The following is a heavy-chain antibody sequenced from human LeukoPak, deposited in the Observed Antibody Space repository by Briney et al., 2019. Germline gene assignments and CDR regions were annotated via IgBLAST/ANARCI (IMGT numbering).Heavy chain of an antibody. V-gene: IGHV3-48*03. J-gene: IGHJ6*02. Sequence: PGGSLRLSCAVSGFTFRSYEMNWVRQAPGRGLEWVSYINTSGGTIYYADSVKGRFTISRDNAKNSLYLQMNSLRAEDTAVYYCAREGGPSSDWFRTYGMDIWGQGTTVTVSS. CDR2: INTSGGTI. D-gene: IGHD3-9*01. CDR1: GFTFRSYE. CDR3: AREGGPSSDWFRTYGMDI.